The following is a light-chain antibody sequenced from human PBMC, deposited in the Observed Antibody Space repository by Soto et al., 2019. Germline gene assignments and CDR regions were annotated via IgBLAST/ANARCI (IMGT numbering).Light chain of an antibody. J-gene: IGLJ2*01. CDR2: DVS. CDR1: SSDVGGYNY. CDR3: SSYTSSASKVV. Sequence: ALTQPASVSGSPGQSITISCTGTSSDVGGYNYVSWYQQHPGKAPKLMIYDVSNRPSGVSNRFSGSKSGNTASLTISGLQAEDEADYYCSSYTSSASKVVFGGGTKLTVL. V-gene: IGLV2-14*01.